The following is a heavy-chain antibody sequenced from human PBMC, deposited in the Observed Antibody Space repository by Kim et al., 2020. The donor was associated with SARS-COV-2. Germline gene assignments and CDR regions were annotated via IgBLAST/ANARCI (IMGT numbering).Heavy chain of an antibody. CDR2: ISISGGST. V-gene: IGHV3-23*01. D-gene: IGHD1-26*01. CDR3: AKDGAIPWGALDI. J-gene: IGHJ3*02. Sequence: GGSLRLSCAASGFTFSSYALNWVRQAPGKGLEWVSAISISGGSTYYADSVQGRFTISRDNSKNTLYLQMSSLRAEDTAVYHCAKDGAIPWGALDIWGQGTLVTVSS. CDR1: GFTFSSYA.